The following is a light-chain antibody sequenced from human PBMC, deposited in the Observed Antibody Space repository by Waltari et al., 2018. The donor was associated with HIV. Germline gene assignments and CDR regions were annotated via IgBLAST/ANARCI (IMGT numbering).Light chain of an antibody. CDR2: SNN. V-gene: IGLV1-44*01. Sequence: QSVLTPPPSASGTPGPWVSIPCSGSSSNIGSNIVNWSQQLPGTAPKLLIYSNNQRPSGVPDRFSGSKSGTSASLAISGLQSEDEADYYCAAWDASLNAWVFGGGTKLTVL. J-gene: IGLJ3*02. CDR1: SSNIGSNI. CDR3: AAWDASLNAWV.